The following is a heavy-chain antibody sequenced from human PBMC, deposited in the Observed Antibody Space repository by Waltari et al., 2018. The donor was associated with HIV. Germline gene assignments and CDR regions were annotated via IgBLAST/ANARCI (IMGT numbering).Heavy chain of an antibody. J-gene: IGHJ4*02. D-gene: IGHD5-12*01. V-gene: IGHV3-23*04. Sequence: EVQLVQSGGGLVQPGGSLRLSCEASGVTFRSPALGWVRQAPGKGLEWVSTISGSGSHTYNADSAKGRFTISRDNAENKLFLQMSRLRVEDSALYYCAKDFDTSGLPYVVIDSWGQGTLVTVSS. CDR1: GVTFRSPA. CDR2: ISGSGSHT. CDR3: AKDFDTSGLPYVVIDS.